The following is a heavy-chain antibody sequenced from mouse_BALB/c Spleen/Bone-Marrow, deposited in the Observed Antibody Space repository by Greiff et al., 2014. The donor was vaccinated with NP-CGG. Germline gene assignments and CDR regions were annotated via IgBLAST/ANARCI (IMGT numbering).Heavy chain of an antibody. CDR3: ARSGERYGAMDY. V-gene: IGHV5-4*02. D-gene: IGHD1-1*02. Sequence: EVQLVESGGGLVKPGGSLKLSCAASGFTFSDYYMYWVRQTPEKRLEWVATISDGGSYTYYPDSVKGRFTISRDNAKNNLYLQMSSLKSEDTVMYYCARSGERYGAMDYWGQGTSVTVFS. CDR2: ISDGGSYT. CDR1: GFTFSDYY. J-gene: IGHJ4*01.